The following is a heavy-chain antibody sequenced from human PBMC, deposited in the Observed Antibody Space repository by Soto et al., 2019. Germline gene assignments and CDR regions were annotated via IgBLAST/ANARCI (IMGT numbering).Heavy chain of an antibody. CDR1: GFTFSGYG. Sequence: QVQLVESGGGVVPPGRSLRLSCAASGFTFSGYGMHWVRQAPGKGMEWVAIIRYDGSNEDYADSVKGRFTISRDNSKNTRYRQMNSLRAEDTAVYDCERDGVEATKFRGYCAYWGQGTLVTVFS. CDR2: IRYDGSNE. CDR3: ERDGVEATKFRGYCAY. D-gene: IGHD1-26*01. V-gene: IGHV3-33*01. J-gene: IGHJ4*02.